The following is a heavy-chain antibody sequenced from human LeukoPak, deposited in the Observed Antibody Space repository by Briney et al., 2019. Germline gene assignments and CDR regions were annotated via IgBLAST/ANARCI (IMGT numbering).Heavy chain of an antibody. CDR2: IYTSGST. D-gene: IGHD5/OR15-5a*01. V-gene: IGHV4-4*07. CDR3: ARDPVYGGWFDP. Sequence: SETLSLTCTVSGGSISSYYWSWIRQPAGKGLEWIGRIYTSGSTKYNTSFTSRVTMSVDTSKNHFSLKLSSVTAADTAVYYCARDPVYGGWFDPWGQGTLVTVSS. J-gene: IGHJ5*02. CDR1: GGSISSYY.